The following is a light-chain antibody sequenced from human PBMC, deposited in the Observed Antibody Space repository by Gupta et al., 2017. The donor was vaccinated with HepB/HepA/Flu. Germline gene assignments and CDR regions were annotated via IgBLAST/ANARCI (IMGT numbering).Light chain of an antibody. V-gene: IGLV1-44*01. CDR3: AAWDDSLNGWV. CDR1: SSNIGSNT. J-gene: IGLJ3*02. Sequence: QSVLTQPPSASGPPGQRVTISCSGRSSNIGSNTVNWYHQLPGTAPKLLIYSNNQRPSGVPDRFSGSKSGTSASLAISGLQAEDEADYYCAAWDDSLNGWVFGGGTKLTVL. CDR2: SNN.